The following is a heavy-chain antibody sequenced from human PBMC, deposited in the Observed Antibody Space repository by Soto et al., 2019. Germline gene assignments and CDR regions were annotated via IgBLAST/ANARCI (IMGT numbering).Heavy chain of an antibody. J-gene: IGHJ1*01. Sequence: GASVKVSCKASGYTFPSYGISWVRQAPGQGLEWMGWISAYNGNTNYAQKLQGRVTMTTDTSTSTAYMELRSLRSDDTAVYYCARVFPDSSGYYNEYFQYWGQGTLVTVSS. CDR3: ARVFPDSSGYYNEYFQY. CDR1: GYTFPSYG. V-gene: IGHV1-18*01. CDR2: ISAYNGNT. D-gene: IGHD3-22*01.